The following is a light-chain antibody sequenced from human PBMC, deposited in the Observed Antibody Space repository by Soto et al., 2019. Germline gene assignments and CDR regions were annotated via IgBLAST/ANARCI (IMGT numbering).Light chain of an antibody. CDR2: SNN. V-gene: IGLV1-44*01. Sequence: QPVLTQPPSASGTPGQRVTISCSGSSSNIGSNTVNWYQQLPGTAPKLLIYSNNQRPSGVPDRFSGSKSGTSASLTISGLHSDDEADYPCATWDDTLRSWVFGGGTKLTVL. J-gene: IGLJ3*02. CDR3: ATWDDTLRSWV. CDR1: SSNIGSNT.